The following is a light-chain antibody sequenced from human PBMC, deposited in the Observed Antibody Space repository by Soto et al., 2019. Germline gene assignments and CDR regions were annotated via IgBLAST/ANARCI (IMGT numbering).Light chain of an antibody. J-gene: IGKJ4*01. Sequence: EIVLTQSPGTLSLSPGERATLSCRASQSVSSSYLAWYQQKPGQAPRLLIYGASSRATGIPDRFRGSGSGTDFTLTISRLEPEDVAVYYCQQYGSSPFTFGGGTKVEIK. V-gene: IGKV3-20*01. CDR2: GAS. CDR3: QQYGSSPFT. CDR1: QSVSSSY.